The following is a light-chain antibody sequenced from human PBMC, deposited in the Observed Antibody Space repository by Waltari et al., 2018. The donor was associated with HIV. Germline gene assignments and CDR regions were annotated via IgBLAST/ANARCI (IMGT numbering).Light chain of an antibody. Sequence: DIVMTQSPHSLALSLGERATINCKSSQSVLYSSKNENSLAWYQQKPGQTPQLLIYSASTRESGVPDRFSGSGSGTDFTLTISSLQAEDVAVYFCQQYYTTPPTFGQGTKVEIK. CDR3: QQYYTTPPT. J-gene: IGKJ1*01. CDR1: QSVLYSSKNENS. CDR2: SAS. V-gene: IGKV4-1*01.